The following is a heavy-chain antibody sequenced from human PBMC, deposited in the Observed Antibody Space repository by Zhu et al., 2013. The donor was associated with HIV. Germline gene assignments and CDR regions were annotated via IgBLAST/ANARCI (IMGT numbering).Heavy chain of an antibody. CDR1: GYTLTELS. CDR3: ATDFFSVVKVDFSYYGMDV. V-gene: IGHV1-24*01. Sequence: QVQLVQSGAEVKKPGASVKVSCKVSGYTLTELSMHWVRQAPGQGLEWMGTFDPEDGETIYAQKFQGRVTMTEDTSTDTAYLELSSLRSEDTAVYYCATDFFSVVKVDFSYYGMDVWGQGTAVTVSS. CDR2: FDPEDGET. D-gene: IGHD3-3*01. J-gene: IGHJ6*02.